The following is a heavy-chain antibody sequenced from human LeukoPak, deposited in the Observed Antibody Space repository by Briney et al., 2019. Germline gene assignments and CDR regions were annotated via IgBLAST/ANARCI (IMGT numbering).Heavy chain of an antibody. CDR3: ARDEDYHILPGYERFDY. D-gene: IGHD3-9*01. Sequence: GASVKVSCKASGYTFTSYGISWVRQAPGQGLEWMGWISAYNSNTNYAQKLQGRVTMTTDTSTSTAYMELRSLRSDDTAVYYCARDEDYHILPGYERFDYWGQGTLVTVSS. J-gene: IGHJ4*02. CDR2: ISAYNSNT. CDR1: GYTFTSYG. V-gene: IGHV1-18*01.